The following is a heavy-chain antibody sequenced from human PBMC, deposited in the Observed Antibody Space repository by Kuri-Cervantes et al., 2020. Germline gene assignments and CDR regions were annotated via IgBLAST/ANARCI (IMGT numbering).Heavy chain of an antibody. V-gene: IGHV3-21*01. Sequence: GESLKISCAASGFTFSSYSMNWVRQAPGKGLEWVSSISSSSSYIYYADSVKGRFTISRDNAKNSLYLQMNSLRAEDTAVYYCARLERSGYYYFDYWGQGILVTVSS. D-gene: IGHD3-22*01. CDR2: ISSSSSYI. J-gene: IGHJ4*02. CDR3: ARLERSGYYYFDY. CDR1: GFTFSSYS.